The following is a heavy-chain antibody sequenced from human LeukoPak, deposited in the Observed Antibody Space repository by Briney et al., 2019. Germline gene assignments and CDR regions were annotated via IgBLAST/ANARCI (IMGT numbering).Heavy chain of an antibody. CDR3: ARGPGGRDYDLYLDY. CDR2: ISNDGSNQ. D-gene: IGHD4-17*01. CDR1: GFTFSSYA. Sequence: GGSLRLSCAASGFTFSSYAMHWVRQAPGKGLEWVAFISNDGSNQYYADSVKGRFTISRDNSKNTLYLQMNSLRAEDTAVYYLARGPGGRDYDLYLDYWGQGNLGTGSS. J-gene: IGHJ4*01. V-gene: IGHV3-30-3*01.